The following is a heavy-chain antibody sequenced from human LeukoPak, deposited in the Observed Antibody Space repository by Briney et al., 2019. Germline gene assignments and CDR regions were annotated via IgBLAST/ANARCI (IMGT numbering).Heavy chain of an antibody. D-gene: IGHD3-10*01. CDR3: ARRAHLWFGELFFWFDP. V-gene: IGHV4-39*01. CDR1: GGSISSYY. J-gene: IGHJ5*02. CDR2: IYYSGST. Sequence: SETLSLTCTVSGGSISSYYWSWIRQPPGKGLEWIGSIYYSGSTYYNPSLKSRVTISVDTSKNQFSLKLSSVTAADTAVYYCARRAHLWFGELFFWFDPWGQGTLVTVSS.